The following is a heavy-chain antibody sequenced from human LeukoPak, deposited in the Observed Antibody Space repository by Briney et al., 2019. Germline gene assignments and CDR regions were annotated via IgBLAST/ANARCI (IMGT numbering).Heavy chain of an antibody. Sequence: SQTLSLTCAVSGGSISSGGYSWSWIRQPPGKGLEWIGYIYHSGSTYYNPSLKSRVTISVDRSKNQFSLKLSSVTAADTAVYYCARGGGPYYYDSSGYSFSPWGQGTLVTVSS. V-gene: IGHV4-30-2*01. J-gene: IGHJ5*02. D-gene: IGHD3-22*01. CDR2: IYHSGST. CDR3: ARGGGPYYYDSSGYSFSP. CDR1: GGSISSGGYS.